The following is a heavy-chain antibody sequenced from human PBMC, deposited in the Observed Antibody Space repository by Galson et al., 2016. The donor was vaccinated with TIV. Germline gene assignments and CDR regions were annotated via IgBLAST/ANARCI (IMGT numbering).Heavy chain of an antibody. V-gene: IGHV3-23*01. CDR3: TKVPSSGFSYYYGLDV. CDR1: GFTISSRA. J-gene: IGHJ6*02. Sequence: SLRLSCAASGFTISSRAITWVRQAPGKGLEWVSAISGGGGSTYYADSVKGRFTISRDNSKNTLFLQMNSLRAEDTAVYYCTKVPSSGFSYYYGLDVWGQGTTVTVSS. D-gene: IGHD3-22*01. CDR2: ISGGGGST.